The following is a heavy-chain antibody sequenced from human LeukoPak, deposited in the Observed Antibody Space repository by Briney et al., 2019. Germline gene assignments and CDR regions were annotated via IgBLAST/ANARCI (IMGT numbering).Heavy chain of an antibody. D-gene: IGHD2-21*01. CDR1: GFTLSNAW. J-gene: IGHJ4*02. Sequence: GGSLRLSCAASGFTLSNAWMTWVRQAPGKGLEWVGSIRSKSHGGTSDYAAPVKGKFTISRDDSKNTLYQQMNSLNIEDTAVYYCTTECGGYYFDYWGQGTLVTVSS. CDR3: TTECGGYYFDY. CDR2: IRSKSHGGTS. V-gene: IGHV3-15*01.